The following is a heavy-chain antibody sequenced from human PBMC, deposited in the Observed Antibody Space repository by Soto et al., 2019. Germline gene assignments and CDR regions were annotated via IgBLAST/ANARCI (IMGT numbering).Heavy chain of an antibody. D-gene: IGHD1-26*01. CDR3: ARDLEGVGATTPMVYYYHYGMDV. CDR1: GDSVSSNSAA. CDR2: TYYRSKWYN. J-gene: IGHJ6*02. V-gene: IGHV6-1*01. Sequence: SQTLSLTCAISGDSVSSNSAAWNWIRQSPSRGLEWLGRTYYRSKWYNDYAVSVKSRITINPDTSKNQFSLQLNSVTPEDTAVYFCARDLEGVGATTPMVYYYHYGMDVWGQGTTVTVSS.